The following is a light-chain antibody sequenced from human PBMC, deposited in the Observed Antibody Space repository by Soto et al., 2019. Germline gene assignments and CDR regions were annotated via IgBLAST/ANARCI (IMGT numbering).Light chain of an antibody. V-gene: IGKV3-20*01. CDR3: HQYGHSPYT. CDR2: GAS. J-gene: IGKJ2*01. Sequence: DIVLTQSPDTLSLSPGERATLSCRASQGVSTNYVAWYQRRPGQAPRLLIFGASSRATGIPDRFTGSGSGTDFTLIISRLEPDDFAVFYCHQYGHSPYTFGQGTKLEIK. CDR1: QGVSTNY.